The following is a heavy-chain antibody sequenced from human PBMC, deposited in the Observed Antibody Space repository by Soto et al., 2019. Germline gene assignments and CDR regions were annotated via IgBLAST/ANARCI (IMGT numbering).Heavy chain of an antibody. CDR3: ARDLTIFGVANSDAFDI. D-gene: IGHD3-3*01. Sequence: PGGSLRLSCAASGFTFSSYSMNWVRQAPGKGLEWVSYIYSGGSTYYADSVKGRFIISRDNSKNTLYLQMNSLRAEDTAVYYCARDLTIFGVANSDAFDIWGQGTMVTVSS. CDR2: IYSGGST. V-gene: IGHV3-66*01. J-gene: IGHJ3*02. CDR1: GFTFSSYS.